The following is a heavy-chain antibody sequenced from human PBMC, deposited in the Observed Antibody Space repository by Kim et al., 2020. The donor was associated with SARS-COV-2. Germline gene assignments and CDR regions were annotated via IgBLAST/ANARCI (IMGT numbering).Heavy chain of an antibody. D-gene: IGHD3-22*01. J-gene: IGHJ4*02. CDR3: ARVKWYYYDSSGYYSVYYFDY. CDR1: GYTFTSYA. V-gene: IGHV7-4-1*02. CDR2: INTNTGNP. Sequence: ASVEVSCKASGYTFTSYAMNWVRQAPGQGLEWMGWINTNTGNPTYAQGFTGRFVFSLDTSFSTAYLQISSLKAEDTAVYYCARVKWYYYDSSGYYSVYYFDYWGQGTLVTVSS.